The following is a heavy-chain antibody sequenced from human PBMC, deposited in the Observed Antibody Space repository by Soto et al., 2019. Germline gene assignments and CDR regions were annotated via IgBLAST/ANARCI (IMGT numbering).Heavy chain of an antibody. J-gene: IGHJ6*02. Sequence: SETLSLTCTVSGGSISSGGYYWSWIRQHPGKGLEWIGYIYYSGSTYYNLSLKSRVTISVDTSKNQFSLKLSSVTAADTAVYYCAREPNVLSGVRALGGMDVWGQGTTVTVSS. CDR2: IYYSGST. CDR1: GGSISSGGYY. V-gene: IGHV4-31*03. D-gene: IGHD3-10*01. CDR3: AREPNVLSGVRALGGMDV.